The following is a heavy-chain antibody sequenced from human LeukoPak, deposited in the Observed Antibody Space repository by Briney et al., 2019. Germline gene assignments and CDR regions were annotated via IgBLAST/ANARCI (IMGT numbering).Heavy chain of an antibody. CDR2: IIPIFGTA. J-gene: IGHJ4*02. CDR1: GGTFSSYA. CDR3: ARALGVWQHVFDY. V-gene: IGHV1-69*06. D-gene: IGHD6-13*01. Sequence: ASVKVSCKASGGTFSSYAISWVRQAPGQGLEWMGGIIPIFGTANYAQKFQGRVTITADKSTSTAYMELSGLRSEDTAVYYCARALGVWQHVFDYWGQGTLVTVSS.